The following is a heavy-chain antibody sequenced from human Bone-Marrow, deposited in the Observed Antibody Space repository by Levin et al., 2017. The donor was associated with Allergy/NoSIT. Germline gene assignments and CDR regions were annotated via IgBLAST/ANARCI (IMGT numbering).Heavy chain of an antibody. J-gene: IGHJ4*02. CDR3: AKLLYPAAGYLTHTYFES. CDR2: ISGSGGVT. D-gene: IGHD6-13*01. Sequence: GGSLRLSCAASRFPFSTYAMSWVRQAPGKGLEWVSVISGSGGVTSYADSVKGRFTISRDNSKNTLSLQMNSLRAEDTAVYYCAKLLYPAAGYLTHTYFESWGQGTLVTVSS. V-gene: IGHV3-23*01. CDR1: RFPFSTYA.